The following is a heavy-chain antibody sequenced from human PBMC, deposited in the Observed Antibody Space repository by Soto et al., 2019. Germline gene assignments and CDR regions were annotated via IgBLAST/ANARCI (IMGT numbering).Heavy chain of an antibody. V-gene: IGHV4-31*03. Sequence: QVQLQESGPGLVKPSQTLSLTCLVSGASVSGDGSYCSWIRQHPGKGLEFIGYIHNSGSTYSNPSLESRVSLSIDTAKNQFSLGLNSVTAADTAVYYCSGGLGLRQWVFGKRGPGILVTVSS. D-gene: IGHD6-19*01. CDR1: GASVSGDGSY. J-gene: IGHJ4*02. CDR3: SGGLGLRQWVFGK. CDR2: IHNSGST.